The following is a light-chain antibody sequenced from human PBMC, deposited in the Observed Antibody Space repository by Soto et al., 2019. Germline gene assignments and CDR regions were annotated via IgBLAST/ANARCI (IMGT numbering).Light chain of an antibody. V-gene: IGKV3-20*01. CDR3: QQYDWSPMYT. CDR1: QSVRSSY. CDR2: GGS. Sequence: VLTQSPGTLSLSPGERATLSCRASQSVRSSYLAWYQQKPGQAPRLLIYGGSNRATGIPDRFSGSGSGTDSTLTTSRLEPEDSAVYFCQQYDWSPMYTFGQGTKLEIK. J-gene: IGKJ2*01.